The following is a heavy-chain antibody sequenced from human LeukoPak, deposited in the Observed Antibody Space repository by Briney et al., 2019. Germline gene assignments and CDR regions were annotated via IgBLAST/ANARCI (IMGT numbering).Heavy chain of an antibody. Sequence: SETLSLTCTVSGGSISSYYWNWIRQPPGKGLEWIGYIYYGGSTYYNPSLKSRVTISVDTSKNQFSLKLSSVTAADTAVYYCARGYSNYDDWGQGTLVTVSS. J-gene: IGHJ4*02. V-gene: IGHV4-30-4*08. D-gene: IGHD4-4*01. CDR1: GGSISSYY. CDR2: IYYGGST. CDR3: ARGYSNYDD.